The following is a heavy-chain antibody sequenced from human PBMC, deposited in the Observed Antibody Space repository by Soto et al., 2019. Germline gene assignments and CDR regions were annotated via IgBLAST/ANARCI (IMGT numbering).Heavy chain of an antibody. D-gene: IGHD3-16*01. V-gene: IGHV1-69*13. CDR1: GCTFSSYP. Sequence: ASVKVSCKASGCTFSSYPISWVRQAPGQGLEWMGGIIPISGTVSYAQKFQGRVTIIADESTSTAYMELNSLRSEDTAVYYCVRINDFLGRWGQGTLVTVSS. J-gene: IGHJ4*02. CDR2: IIPISGTV. CDR3: VRINDFLGR.